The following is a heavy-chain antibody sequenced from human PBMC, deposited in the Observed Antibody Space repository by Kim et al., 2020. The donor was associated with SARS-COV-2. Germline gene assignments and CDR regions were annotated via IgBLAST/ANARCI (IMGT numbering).Heavy chain of an antibody. CDR3: AHRRYDSSGYHFGA. V-gene: IGHV2-5*02. D-gene: IGHD3-22*01. CDR1: GFSRSSTGVG. J-gene: IGHJ5*02. CDR2: IYWDNDN. Sequence: SGPTLVNPTQTLMVTCTFSGFSRSSTGVGVGWIRQPPGKALGWLAVIYWDNDNRYSPSLKSRITITKDTSKNQVVLTMTNMDPVDTATYYCAHRRYDSSGYHFGAWGQGTLVTVAS.